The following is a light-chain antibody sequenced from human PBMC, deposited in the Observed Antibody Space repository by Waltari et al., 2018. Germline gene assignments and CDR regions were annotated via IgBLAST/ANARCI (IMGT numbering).Light chain of an antibody. CDR3: AALDDSLNGPV. J-gene: IGLJ3*02. V-gene: IGLV1-44*01. CDR1: SSNIGSNT. Sequence: QSVLTQPPSASGTPGQRVTISCSGSSSNIGSNTVNWYQQVPGAAPKLLIYSSYQRPTGVPERFSGSKFGTSASLAISVLQSGDEADYFCAALDDSLNGPVFGGGTKLTVL. CDR2: SSY.